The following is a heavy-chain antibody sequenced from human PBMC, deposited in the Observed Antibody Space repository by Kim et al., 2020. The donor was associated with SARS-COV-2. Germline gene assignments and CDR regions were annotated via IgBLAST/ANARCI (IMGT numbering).Heavy chain of an antibody. CDR3: AKGRVLWFGEIYGMDV. CDR2: IWYDGSNK. V-gene: IGHV3-33*08. J-gene: IGHJ6*01. CDR1: GFTFSTYS. Sequence: GGSLRLSCAASGFTFSTYSMNWVRQAPGKGLEWVAVIWYDGSNKYYADSVKGRFTISRDNSKNTLYPQMNSLRAEDTAVYYCAKGRVLWFGEIYGMDVWG. D-gene: IGHD3-10*01.